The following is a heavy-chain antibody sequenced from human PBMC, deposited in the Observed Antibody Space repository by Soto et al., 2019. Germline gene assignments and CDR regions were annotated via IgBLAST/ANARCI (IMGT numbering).Heavy chain of an antibody. CDR2: IIPIFGTA. V-gene: IGHV1-69*06. J-gene: IGHJ4*02. CDR3: ARDNWNEPFDY. D-gene: IGHD1-20*01. CDR1: GGTFSSYA. Sequence: ASVKVSCKASGGTFSSYAISWVRQAPGQGLEWMGGIIPIFGTANYAQKFQGRVTITADKSTSTAYMELSSLRSEDTAVYYCARDNWNEPFDYWGQGTLVTVSS.